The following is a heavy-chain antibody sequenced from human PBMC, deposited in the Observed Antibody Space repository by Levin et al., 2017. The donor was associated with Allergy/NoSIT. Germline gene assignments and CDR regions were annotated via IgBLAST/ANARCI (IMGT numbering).Heavy chain of an antibody. CDR2: IYHSGST. CDR1: GGSISSSNW. V-gene: IGHV4-4*02. Sequence: PGGSLRLSCAVSGGSISSSNWWSWVRQPPGKGLEWIGEIYHSGSTNYNPSLKSRVTISVDKSKNQFSLKLSSVTAADTAVYYCARGRYYYGSGSYYIRYTEQRYYMDVWGKGTTVTVSS. D-gene: IGHD3-10*01. CDR3: ARGRYYYGSGSYYIRYTEQRYYMDV. J-gene: IGHJ6*03.